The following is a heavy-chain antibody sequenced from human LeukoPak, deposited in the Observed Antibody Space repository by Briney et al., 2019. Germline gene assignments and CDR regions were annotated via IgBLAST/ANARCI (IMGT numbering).Heavy chain of an antibody. V-gene: IGHV4-34*01. J-gene: IGHJ4*02. CDR1: GGSFSGYY. D-gene: IGHD6-19*01. CDR3: ARHTAVAGPSTTFDY. CDR2: INHSGST. Sequence: SETLSLTCAVYGGSFSGYYWSWIRQPPGKGPEWIGEINHSGSTNYNPSLKSRVTISVDTSKNQFSLKLSSVTAADTAVYYCARHTAVAGPSTTFDYWGQGTLVTVSS.